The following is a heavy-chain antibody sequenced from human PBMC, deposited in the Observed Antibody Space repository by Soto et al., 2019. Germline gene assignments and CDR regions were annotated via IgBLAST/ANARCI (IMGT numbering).Heavy chain of an antibody. D-gene: IGHD3-16*01. Sequence: QVQLVQSGAEVKKPGSSVKVSCKASGGTFSSYSINWVRQAPGQGLEWMGGIIPIFGTANYARKFQGRVTRTADESTSTAHMELSSLRNEDTAVYYCARPFQSWPGGWYFDLWGRGTLVTVSS. CDR3: ARPFQSWPGGWYFDL. CDR1: GGTFSSYS. J-gene: IGHJ2*01. CDR2: IIPIFGTA. V-gene: IGHV1-69*01.